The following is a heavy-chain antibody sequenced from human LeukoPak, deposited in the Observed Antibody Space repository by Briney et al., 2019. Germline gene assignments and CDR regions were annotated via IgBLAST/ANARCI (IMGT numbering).Heavy chain of an antibody. CDR1: GFTFSNAW. CDR3: TTARGGGATTDY. D-gene: IGHD1-26*01. CDR2: IKSKTDGGTT. V-gene: IGHV3-15*01. Sequence: GGSLRLSCAASGFTFSNAWMSWVRQAPGKGLGWVGRIKSKTDGGTTDYAAPVKGRFTISRDDSKNTLYLQMNSLKTEDTALYYCTTARGGGATTDYWGQGTLVTVSS. J-gene: IGHJ4*02.